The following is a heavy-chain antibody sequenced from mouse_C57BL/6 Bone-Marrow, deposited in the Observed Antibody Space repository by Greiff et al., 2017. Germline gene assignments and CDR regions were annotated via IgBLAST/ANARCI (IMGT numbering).Heavy chain of an antibody. Sequence: QVTLKESGAELVRPGASVTLSCKASGYTFTDYEMHWVMQTPVHGLEWIGAIDPETGGTAYNQKFKGKAILTADKSSSTAYMELRSLTSEDSAVYYCTRPLLPFAYWGQGTLVTVSA. CDR2: IDPETGGT. D-gene: IGHD2-12*01. CDR1: GYTFTDYE. V-gene: IGHV1-15*01. J-gene: IGHJ3*01. CDR3: TRPLLPFAY.